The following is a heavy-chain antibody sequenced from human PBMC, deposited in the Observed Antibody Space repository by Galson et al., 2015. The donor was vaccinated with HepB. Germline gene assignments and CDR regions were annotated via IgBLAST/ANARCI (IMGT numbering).Heavy chain of an antibody. CDR3: ARLGDDSSGYNYDRWVNTGAPFDY. J-gene: IGHJ4*02. V-gene: IGHV4-59*01. Sequence: SETLSLTCTVSGGSISHSYWSWIRQAPGKGLEWIGYSDYTGRTTSNPSLKSRVAISLDTSKAQFSLKLSSVTAADTAVYYCARLGDDSSGYNYDRWVNTGAPFDYWGPGSLVTVSS. CDR2: SDYTGRT. CDR1: GGSISHSY. D-gene: IGHD3-22*01.